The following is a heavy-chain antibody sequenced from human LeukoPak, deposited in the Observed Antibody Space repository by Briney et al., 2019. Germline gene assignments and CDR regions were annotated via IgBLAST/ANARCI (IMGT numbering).Heavy chain of an antibody. J-gene: IGHJ6*02. V-gene: IGHV3-30-3*01. CDR2: ISYDGSNK. CDR1: GGSISSTN. Sequence: PSGTLSLTCGVSGGSISSTNWWSWVRQPPGQGLEWVAVISYDGSNKYYADSVKGRFTISRDNSKNTLYLQMNSLRAEDTAVYYCARVYSSGWSYYYYGMDVWGQGTTVTVSS. CDR3: ARVYSSGWSYYYYGMDV. D-gene: IGHD6-19*01.